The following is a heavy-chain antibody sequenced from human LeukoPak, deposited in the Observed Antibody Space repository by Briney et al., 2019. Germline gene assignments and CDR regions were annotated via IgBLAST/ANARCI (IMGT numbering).Heavy chain of an antibody. CDR3: ATSTITHTRDP. CDR2: INPFSDAR. V-gene: IGHV1-2*02. Sequence: ASAKVSCKLSEYTFSDFYLNWVRQAPGQGLEWMAWINPFSDARSYAQKFQGRVTMTWDMSTTTAFMELSRLRSDDTAVYYCATSTITHTRDPWGQGTLVTVSS. J-gene: IGHJ5*02. CDR1: EYTFSDFY. D-gene: IGHD1-1*01.